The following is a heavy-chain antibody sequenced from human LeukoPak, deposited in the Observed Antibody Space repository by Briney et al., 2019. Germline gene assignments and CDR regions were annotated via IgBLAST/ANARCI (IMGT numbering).Heavy chain of an antibody. D-gene: IGHD6-19*01. CDR2: ISSSSSYI. CDR3: ARDKQWLVRTSRGFFDY. CDR1: GFTFSSYS. V-gene: IGHV3-21*01. Sequence: GGSLRLSCAASGFTFSSYSMNWVRQAPGQGLEWVSSISSSSSYIYYADSVKGRFTISRDNATNSLYLQMNSLRAEDTAVYYCARDKQWLVRTSRGFFDYWGQGTLVTVSS. J-gene: IGHJ4*02.